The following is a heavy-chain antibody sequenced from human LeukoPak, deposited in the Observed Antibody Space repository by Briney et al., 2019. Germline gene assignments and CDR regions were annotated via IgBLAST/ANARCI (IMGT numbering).Heavy chain of an antibody. CDR3: ALGVVTANYYYYYMDV. CDR2: IYHSGST. CDR1: GGSISSGGYY. D-gene: IGHD4-23*01. J-gene: IGHJ6*03. V-gene: IGHV4-30-2*01. Sequence: MSSETLSLTCSVSGGSISSGGYYWSWIRQPPGKGLEWIGYIYHSGSTYYNPSLKSRVTISVDRSKNQFSLKLSSVTAADTAVYYCALGVVTANYYYYYMDVWGKGTTVTVSS.